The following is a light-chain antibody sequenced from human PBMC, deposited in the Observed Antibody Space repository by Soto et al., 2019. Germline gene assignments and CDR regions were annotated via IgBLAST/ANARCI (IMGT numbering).Light chain of an antibody. V-gene: IGKV3-20*01. J-gene: IGKJ3*01. CDR2: GAS. CDR1: QSVSSSY. CDR3: QQYGSPP. Sequence: EIVLTQSPGTLSLSPGERATLSCRASQSVSSSYLAWYQQKPGQAPRLLIYGASSRATGIPDRFSGSGSGTDFTLTISRLEPEDFAVYYFQQYGSPPFGPGTKVDIK.